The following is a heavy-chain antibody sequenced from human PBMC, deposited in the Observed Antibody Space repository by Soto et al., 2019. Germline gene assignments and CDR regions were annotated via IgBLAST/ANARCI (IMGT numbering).Heavy chain of an antibody. CDR2: IKGDGSST. CDR1: GFTFSTYW. Sequence: GGSLRLSCAASGFTFSTYWMHWVRQAPGTGLEWVSRIKGDGSSTSYADSVKGRFTISRDNAKNTLYLQMNSLGAEDTAVYWCARRIRKYYDVDVWGQGTTVTVSS. V-gene: IGHV3-74*01. CDR3: ARRIRKYYDVDV. J-gene: IGHJ6*02.